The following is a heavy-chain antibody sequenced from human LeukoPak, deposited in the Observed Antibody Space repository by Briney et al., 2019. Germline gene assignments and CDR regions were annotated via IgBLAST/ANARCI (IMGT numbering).Heavy chain of an antibody. CDR1: GGSVSSADYY. CDR3: ARRPNWNFEYYFDY. J-gene: IGHJ4*02. CDR2: IYHTGSN. D-gene: IGHD1-7*01. V-gene: IGHV4-61*08. Sequence: SETLSLTCTVSGGSVSSADYYWSWIRHPPGKTLEWIGYIYHTGSNNYKYSLKSRVTISLDTSKNRFSLRLTSMTAADTAVYYCARRPNWNFEYYFDYWGQGTLVTVSS.